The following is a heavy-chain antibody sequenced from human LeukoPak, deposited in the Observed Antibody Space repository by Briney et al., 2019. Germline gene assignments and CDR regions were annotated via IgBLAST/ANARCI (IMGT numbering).Heavy chain of an antibody. CDR2: ISSNGGST. Sequence: GGSLRLSCAASGFTFSDYYMSWIRQAPGKGLEYVSAISSNGGSTYYANSVKGRFTISRDNSKNTLYLQVGGLRAEDMAVYYCARDRQWELLPLPYFDYWGQGTLVTVSS. J-gene: IGHJ4*02. D-gene: IGHD1-26*01. CDR1: GFTFSDYY. V-gene: IGHV3-64*01. CDR3: ARDRQWELLPLPYFDY.